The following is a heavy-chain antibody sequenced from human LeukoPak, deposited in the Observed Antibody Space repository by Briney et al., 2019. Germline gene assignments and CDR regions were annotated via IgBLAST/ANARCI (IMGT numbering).Heavy chain of an antibody. CDR2: INPTGSST. D-gene: IGHD2-8*02. CDR1: GYTFTNYY. J-gene: IGHJ4*02. Sequence: ASVKVSCKASGYTFTNYYIHWVRQAPGQGLEWMGLINPTGSSTNYAQKFRGRVTMTRDTSATTVYMELSSLRSEDTAVYYCAREESGGYFDYWGQGTLVTVSS. CDR3: AREESGGYFDY. V-gene: IGHV1-46*01.